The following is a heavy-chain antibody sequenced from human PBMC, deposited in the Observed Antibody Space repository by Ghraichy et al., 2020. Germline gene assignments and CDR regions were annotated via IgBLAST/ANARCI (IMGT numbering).Heavy chain of an antibody. V-gene: IGHV1-18*01. J-gene: IGHJ4*02. D-gene: IGHD5-24*01. Sequence: ASVKVSCKASGYTFTSYGISWVRQAPGQGLEWMGWISAYNGNTNYAQKLQGRVTMTTDTSTSTAYMELRSLRSDDTVVYYCARLQVGKMATITGLGDYWGQGTLVTVSS. CDR1: GYTFTSYG. CDR2: ISAYNGNT. CDR3: ARLQVGKMATITGLGDY.